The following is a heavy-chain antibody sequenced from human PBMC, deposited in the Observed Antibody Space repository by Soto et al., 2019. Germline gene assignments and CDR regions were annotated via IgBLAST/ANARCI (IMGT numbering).Heavy chain of an antibody. Sequence: EVQLLESGGGLVQPGGSLRLSCAASGFTFTNYVMSWVRQAPGKGLEWVSAISGSGGSTYYADSVKGRFTISRDNSKNTLYQQMNTLGAEDTAVYYCAYPGAVDFRGQGTLVTVSS. CDR3: AYPGAVDF. J-gene: IGHJ4*02. CDR1: GFTFTNYV. V-gene: IGHV3-23*01. D-gene: IGHD3-10*01. CDR2: ISGSGGST.